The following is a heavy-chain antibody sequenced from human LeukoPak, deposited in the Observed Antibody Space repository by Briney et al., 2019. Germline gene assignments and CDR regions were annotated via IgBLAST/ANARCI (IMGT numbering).Heavy chain of an antibody. Sequence: PGGSLRLSCAASGFTLSSYGMHWVRQAPGKGLEWVAVIWYDGSNKYYADSVKGRFTISRDNSKNTLYLQMNSLRAEDTAVYYCARDYDLGTFFFDYWGQGTLVTVSS. D-gene: IGHD3-3*01. CDR1: GFTLSSYG. J-gene: IGHJ4*02. CDR2: IWYDGSNK. CDR3: ARDYDLGTFFFDY. V-gene: IGHV3-33*01.